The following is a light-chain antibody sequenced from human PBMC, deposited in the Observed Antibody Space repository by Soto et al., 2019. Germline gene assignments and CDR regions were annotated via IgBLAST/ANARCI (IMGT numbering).Light chain of an antibody. CDR3: QQYNNWPAMYT. V-gene: IGKV3-15*01. Sequence: EIVMTQSPAPLSVSPGERATLSCRASQSVSSNLAWYQQKPGQAPRLLIYGASTRATGIPARFSGSGSGTELTRTISRLQSEDFAVYDGQQYNNWPAMYTFGQGTKLEIK. CDR2: GAS. CDR1: QSVSSN. J-gene: IGKJ2*01.